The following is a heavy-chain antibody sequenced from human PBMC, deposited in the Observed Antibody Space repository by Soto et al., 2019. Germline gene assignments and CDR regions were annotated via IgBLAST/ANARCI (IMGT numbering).Heavy chain of an antibody. CDR1: GLTFSAFG. Sequence: QLQLLQSGGGVVQPGRSLRLSCVASGLTFSAFGLHWVRKSPAKGLDWVAVISPDGRRTFYADSVKGRFTISRDSPHNALFLDLSSLRGDDTAVYFCAKDRGSWDYYYGMDAWGQGTTVTVSS. CDR3: AKDRGSWDYYYGMDA. CDR2: ISPDGRRT. D-gene: IGHD3-10*01. V-gene: IGHV3-30*18. J-gene: IGHJ6*02.